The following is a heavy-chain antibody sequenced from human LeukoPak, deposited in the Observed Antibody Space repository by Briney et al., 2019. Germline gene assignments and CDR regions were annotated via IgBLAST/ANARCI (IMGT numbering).Heavy chain of an antibody. CDR2: ISYDGSNK. V-gene: IGHV3-30*18. Sequence: PGGSLRLSCAASGFTFGSYGMHWVRQAPGKGLEWVAVISYDGSNKYYADSVKGRFTISRDNSKNTLYLQMNSLRAEDTAVYYCAKGPLTVVTPEYFDYWGQGTLVTVSS. CDR1: GFTFGSYG. CDR3: AKGPLTVVTPEYFDY. D-gene: IGHD4-23*01. J-gene: IGHJ4*02.